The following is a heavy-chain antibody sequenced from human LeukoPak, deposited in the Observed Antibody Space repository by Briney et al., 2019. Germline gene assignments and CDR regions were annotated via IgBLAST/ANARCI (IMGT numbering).Heavy chain of an antibody. Sequence: SGKVSCKASGGTFSSYAISWVRQAPGQGLEWMGGIIPIFGTANYAQKFQGRVTITADKSTSTAYMELSSLRSEDTAVYYCASIAAAGKVYYYYYYYMDVWGKGTTVTVSS. CDR2: IIPIFGTA. D-gene: IGHD6-13*01. CDR3: ASIAAAGKVYYYYYYYMDV. CDR1: GGTFSSYA. V-gene: IGHV1-69*06. J-gene: IGHJ6*03.